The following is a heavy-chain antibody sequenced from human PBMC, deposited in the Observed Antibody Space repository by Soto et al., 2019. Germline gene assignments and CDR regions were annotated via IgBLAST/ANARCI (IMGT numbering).Heavy chain of an antibody. J-gene: IGHJ6*02. D-gene: IGHD5-18*01. CDR2: IYYSGST. Sequence: SETLSLTCTVSGGSVSSGSYYWSWIRQPPGKGLEWIGYIYYSGSTNYNPSLKSRVTISVDTSKNQFSLKLSSVTAADTAVYYCARAPTAMAHYYYYYGMDVWGQGTTVTVSS. CDR1: GGSVSSGSYY. CDR3: ARAPTAMAHYYYYYGMDV. V-gene: IGHV4-61*01.